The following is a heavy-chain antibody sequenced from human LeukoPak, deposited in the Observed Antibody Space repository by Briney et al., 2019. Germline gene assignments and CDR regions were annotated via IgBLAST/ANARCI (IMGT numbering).Heavy chain of an antibody. J-gene: IGHJ2*01. Sequence: GGSLRLSCAASGFTFSNYGMHWVRQTPGKGLEWVAFIRYDGSNKYYADSVKGRFTISRDNPKNTLYLQMNSLRTDDTAAYYCAKDYNGGCDYWSSLHWYFDLWGRGTLVTVSS. D-gene: IGHD3-3*01. CDR3: AKDYNGGCDYWSSLHWYFDL. V-gene: IGHV3-30*02. CDR1: GFTFSNYG. CDR2: IRYDGSNK.